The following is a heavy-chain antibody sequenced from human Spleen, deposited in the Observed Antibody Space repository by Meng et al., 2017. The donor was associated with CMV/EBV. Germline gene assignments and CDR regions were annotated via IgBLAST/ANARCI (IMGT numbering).Heavy chain of an antibody. CDR3: ARDNRDYRYYGMDV. D-gene: IGHD4-11*01. V-gene: IGHV1-18*01. J-gene: IGHJ6*02. CDR2: ISAYTGNT. CDR1: GYRFSNFG. Sequence: ASVKVSCKSSGYRFSNFGISWVRQAPGQGLEWMGWISAYTGNTDNAQNFQGRVTMTTDTSTNTAYMELRSLRSDDTAVYYCARDNRDYRYYGMDVWGQGSTVTVSS.